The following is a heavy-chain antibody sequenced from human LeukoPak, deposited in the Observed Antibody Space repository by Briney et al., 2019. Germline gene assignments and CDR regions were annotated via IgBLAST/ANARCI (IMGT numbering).Heavy chain of an antibody. Sequence: PGGSLRLSCAASGITVNTNYMSWVRQAPGKGLEWVAVIYSGGSTYYADSVKGRFTISRDNSKNTLYLQMNSLRAEDTAVYYCARCCSTSRLRDKNAFDIWGQGTMVTVSS. J-gene: IGHJ3*02. CDR3: ARCCSTSRLRDKNAFDI. CDR1: GITVNTNY. V-gene: IGHV3-53*01. CDR2: IYSGGST. D-gene: IGHD2-2*01.